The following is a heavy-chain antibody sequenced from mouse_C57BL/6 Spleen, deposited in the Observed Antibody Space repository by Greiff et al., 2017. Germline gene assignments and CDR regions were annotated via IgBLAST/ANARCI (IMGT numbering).Heavy chain of an antibody. J-gene: IGHJ2*01. CDR1: GYTFTDYN. CDR3: ARDSSGYNFDY. Sequence: VQLKESGPELVKPGASVKIPCKASGYTFTDYNMDWVKQSHGKSLEWIGDINPNNGGTIYNQKFKGKATLTVDKSSSTAYMELRSLTSEDTAVYYCARDSSGYNFDYWGQGTTLTVSS. CDR2: INPNNGGT. V-gene: IGHV1-18*01. D-gene: IGHD3-2*02.